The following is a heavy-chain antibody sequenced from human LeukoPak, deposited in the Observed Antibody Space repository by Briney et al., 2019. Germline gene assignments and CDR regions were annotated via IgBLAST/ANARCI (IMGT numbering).Heavy chain of an antibody. V-gene: IGHV3-30*02. Sequence: GGSLRLSCAASGFTFSRYGMHWVRQAPGKGLEWVPFIRYDGSNKYYVDSVKGRFTISRDNSRNTLYLQMNSLRAEDTAVYYCAKDFGWELAPLDHWGQGTLVTV. J-gene: IGHJ4*02. CDR1: GFTFSRYG. D-gene: IGHD1-26*01. CDR3: AKDFGWELAPLDH. CDR2: IRYDGSNK.